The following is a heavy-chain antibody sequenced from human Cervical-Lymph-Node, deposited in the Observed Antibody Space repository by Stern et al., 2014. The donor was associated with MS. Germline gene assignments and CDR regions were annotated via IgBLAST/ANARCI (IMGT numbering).Heavy chain of an antibody. Sequence: QVQLVQSGAEVKKPGASVKISCKASGYTFSNYYMHWVRQAPGQGLEWMGLINPSGDATAYPQTVQDRVTMTRDTSTSTVYMELSSLRSEDTAIYYCTKDSGSFSIDSWGQGTLVTVSS. J-gene: IGHJ4*02. CDR3: TKDSGSFSIDS. D-gene: IGHD1-26*01. CDR1: GYTFSNYY. V-gene: IGHV1-46*03. CDR2: INPSGDAT.